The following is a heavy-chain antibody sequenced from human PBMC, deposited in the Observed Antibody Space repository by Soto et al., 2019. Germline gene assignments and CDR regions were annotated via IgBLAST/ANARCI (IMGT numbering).Heavy chain of an antibody. CDR3: VSDMAATDI. D-gene: IGHD6-19*01. Sequence: PTGTPYLTCTVHEGSRDSAENYWGWFRLQPGKELEWIGYVYYSGTTNYNPFLKSRVTLSLDKSKNQLSLRMNSVTAADTSVYFFVSDMAATDI. CDR2: VYYSGTT. J-gene: IGHJ3*02. V-gene: IGHV4-61*08. CDR1: EGSRDSAENY.